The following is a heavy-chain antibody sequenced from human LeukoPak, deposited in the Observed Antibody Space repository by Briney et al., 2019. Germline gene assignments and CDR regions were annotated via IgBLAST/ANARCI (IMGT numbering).Heavy chain of an antibody. D-gene: IGHD4-17*01. CDR1: GFTFSSYA. V-gene: IGHV3-23*01. Sequence: GGSLRLSCAASGFTFSSYAMSWVRQAPGKGLEWVSAISGSGGSTYYADSVKGRFTISRDNSKNTLYLQMNSLRAEDTAVYHCAKDYDGYGDNALDSWGQGTLVTVSS. J-gene: IGHJ4*02. CDR2: ISGSGGST. CDR3: AKDYDGYGDNALDS.